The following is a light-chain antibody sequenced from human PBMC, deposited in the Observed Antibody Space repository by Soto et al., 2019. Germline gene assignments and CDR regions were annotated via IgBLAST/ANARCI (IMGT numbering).Light chain of an antibody. Sequence: QSALTQPASVSASPGQSITISCTGTSSDVGGYKYVSWYQQHPGKVPNLMIFDVSYRPSGVSHRFSGSKSGNTASLTISGLQAEDEADYYCSSYTSSNTLVFGGGTKLTVL. V-gene: IGLV2-14*03. CDR2: DVS. CDR1: SSDVGGYKY. J-gene: IGLJ3*02. CDR3: SSYTSSNTLV.